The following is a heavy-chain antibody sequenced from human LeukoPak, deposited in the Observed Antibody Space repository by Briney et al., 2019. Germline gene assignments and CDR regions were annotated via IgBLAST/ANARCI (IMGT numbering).Heavy chain of an antibody. D-gene: IGHD6-6*01. V-gene: IGHV1-46*01. J-gene: IGHJ4*02. CDR3: ARGTSSSFDFDY. CDR1: GFTFTSYY. Sequence: GGSLRLSCAASGFTFTSYYMHWVRQAPGQGLEWMGIINPSGGSTSYAQKFQGRVTMTRDTSTSTVYMELSSLRSEDTAVYYCARGTSSSFDFDYWGQGTLVTVSS. CDR2: INPSGGST.